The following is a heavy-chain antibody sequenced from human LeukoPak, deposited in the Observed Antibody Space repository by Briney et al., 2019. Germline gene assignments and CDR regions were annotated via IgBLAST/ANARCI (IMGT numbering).Heavy chain of an antibody. CDR3: ARADDYGDYAYDY. CDR2: IYHSGST. V-gene: IGHV4-4*02. CDR1: GGSISSSNW. D-gene: IGHD4-17*01. Sequence: SETLSLTCAVSGGSISSSNWWSWVRQPPGKGLEWIGEIYHSGSTNYNPSLKSRVTMSVDTSKNQFSLKLSSVTAADTAVYYCARADDYGDYAYDYWGQGTLVTVSS. J-gene: IGHJ4*02.